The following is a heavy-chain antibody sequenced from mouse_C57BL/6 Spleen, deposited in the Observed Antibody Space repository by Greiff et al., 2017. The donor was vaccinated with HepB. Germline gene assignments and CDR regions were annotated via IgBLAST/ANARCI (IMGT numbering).Heavy chain of an antibody. Sequence: EVKLVESGGGLVKPGGSLKLSCAASGFTFSSYAMSWVRQTPEKRLEWVATISDGGSYTYYPDNVQGRFTISRDNAKNNLYLQMSHLKSEDTAMYYCAREFITTVVAHWYFDVWGTGTTVTVSS. CDR3: AREFITTVVAHWYFDV. J-gene: IGHJ1*03. V-gene: IGHV5-4*01. CDR1: GFTFSSYA. CDR2: ISDGGSYT. D-gene: IGHD1-1*01.